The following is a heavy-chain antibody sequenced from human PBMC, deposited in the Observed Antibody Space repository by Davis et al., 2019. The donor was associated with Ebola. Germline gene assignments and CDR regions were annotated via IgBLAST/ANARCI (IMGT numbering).Heavy chain of an antibody. CDR3: ARVSFTRPVYAFDI. V-gene: IGHV3-48*02. J-gene: IGHJ3*02. Sequence: GESLKISCAASGVTFSSYSMNWVRQAPGKGLEWVLFISSSSTTIYYADSVKGRFTISRDNAKNSLYLQMNSLRDEDTAVYYCARVSFTRPVYAFDIWGQGTMVTVSS. D-gene: IGHD2-2*01. CDR1: GVTFSSYS. CDR2: ISSSSTTI.